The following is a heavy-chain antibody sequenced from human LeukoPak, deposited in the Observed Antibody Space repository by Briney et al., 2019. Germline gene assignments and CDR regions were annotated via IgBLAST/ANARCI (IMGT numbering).Heavy chain of an antibody. CDR2: MNPNSGNT. J-gene: IGHJ5*02. CDR3: ARDPKSYSSNNWFDP. D-gene: IGHD5-18*01. CDR1: GYTFTSYD. Sequence: ASVKVSCTASGYTFTSYDINWVRQATGQGLEWMGWMNPNSGNTGYAQKFQGRVTMTRDTSTSTVYMELSSLRSEDTAVYYCARDPKSYSSNNWFDPWGQGTLVTVSS. V-gene: IGHV1-8*01.